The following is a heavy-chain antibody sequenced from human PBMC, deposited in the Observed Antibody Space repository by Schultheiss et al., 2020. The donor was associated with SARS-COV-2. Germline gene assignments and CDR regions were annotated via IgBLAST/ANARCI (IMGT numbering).Heavy chain of an antibody. J-gene: IGHJ2*01. Sequence: SETLSLTCTVSGGSVSSGSYYWSWIRQPPGKGLEWIGYIYYSGSTNYNPSLKSRVTISVDTSKNQFSLQLNSVTPEDTAVYYCAIARESYDFWSGYLNWYFDLWGRGTLVTVSS. V-gene: IGHV4-61*01. CDR2: IYYSGST. CDR1: GGSVSSGSYY. CDR3: AIARESYDFWSGYLNWYFDL. D-gene: IGHD3-3*01.